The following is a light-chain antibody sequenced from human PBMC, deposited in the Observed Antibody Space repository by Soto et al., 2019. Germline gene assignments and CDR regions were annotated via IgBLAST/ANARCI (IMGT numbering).Light chain of an antibody. V-gene: IGLV1-47*01. J-gene: IGLJ3*02. CDR2: RND. Sequence: QSVLTHPPSASGTPGQRVTISCSGSSSNIGSNYVYWYRQLPGTAPNVLIYRNDERPSGVPDRFSGSKSGSSASLAISGLRSEDEADYYCSAWDASLSGPVFGRGPQRTV. CDR3: SAWDASLSGPV. CDR1: SSNIGSNY.